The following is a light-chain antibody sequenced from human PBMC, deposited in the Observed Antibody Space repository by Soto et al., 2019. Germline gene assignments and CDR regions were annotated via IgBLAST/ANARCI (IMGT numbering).Light chain of an antibody. J-gene: IGKJ1*01. V-gene: IGKV3-20*01. CDR3: QQYASSPEP. CDR1: QSVSSSY. CDR2: GAS. Sequence: IVLTQSPGTLSLSPGERATLSCRASQSVSSSYLAWYQQKPGQAPRLLIYGASSRATGIPDRFSGSGSGTDFTLTISRLEPEDFAVYYCQQYASSPEPFGQGTKVDIX.